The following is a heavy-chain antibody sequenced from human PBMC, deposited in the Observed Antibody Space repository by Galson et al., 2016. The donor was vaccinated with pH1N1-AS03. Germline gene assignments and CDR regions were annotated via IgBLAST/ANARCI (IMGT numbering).Heavy chain of an antibody. CDR1: GFTFNSYW. J-gene: IGHJ5*02. CDR2: IKPDGGDK. V-gene: IGHV3-7*01. CDR3: ARDLNWDNA. Sequence: SLRLSCAASGFTFNSYWMTWVRQAPGKGLEWVANIKPDGGDKYYVDSVKGQFTISRDNAKNSLYLQMNSLRVEDTAVYYCARDLNWDNAWGQGTLVTVSS.